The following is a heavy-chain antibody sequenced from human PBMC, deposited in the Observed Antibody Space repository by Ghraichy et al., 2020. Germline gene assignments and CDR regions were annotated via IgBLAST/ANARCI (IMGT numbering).Heavy chain of an antibody. D-gene: IGHD2-15*01. CDR1: GFIFSGYS. V-gene: IGHV3-48*01. Sequence: GGSLRLSCAASGFIFSGYSIHWVRQAPGKGLEWISYMTGTSGLIYYADSVKGRFTISRDNAKNTLYLQMDSLRADDTAVYYCAREWRTCSCSLWSVGRFGYCGQGTRVTVSS. CDR2: MTGTSGLI. CDR3: AREWRTCSCSLWSVGRFGY. J-gene: IGHJ4*02.